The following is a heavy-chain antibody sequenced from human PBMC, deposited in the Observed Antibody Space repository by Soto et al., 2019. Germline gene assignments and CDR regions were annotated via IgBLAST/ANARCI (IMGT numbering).Heavy chain of an antibody. CDR1: GGSISSGDYY. CDR2: IYYSGST. D-gene: IGHD3-3*01. Sequence: QVQLQESGPGLVKPSQTLSLTCTVSGGSISSGDYYWSWIRQPPGKGLEWIGYIYYSGSTYYNPSLKSRVXXSXDXXRHPFSLKLSSVTAADTAVYYCARDPSGFEGWFDPWGQGTLVTVSS. CDR3: ARDPSGFEGWFDP. V-gene: IGHV4-30-4*01. J-gene: IGHJ5*02.